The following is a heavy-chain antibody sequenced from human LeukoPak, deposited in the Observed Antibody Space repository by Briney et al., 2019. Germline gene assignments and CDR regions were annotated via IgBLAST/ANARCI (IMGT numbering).Heavy chain of an antibody. CDR3: ATASSGWYFDAFDI. CDR1: GYTFTAYY. V-gene: IGHV1-2*02. D-gene: IGHD6-19*01. CDR2: INPNSGGT. J-gene: IGHJ3*02. Sequence: ASVKVSCKASGYTFTAYYLHWVRQAPGQGLEWMGWINPNSGGTNYAQKFQGRVTMTRDTSISTAYMELSRLRSDDTAVYYCATASSGWYFDAFDIWGQGTMVTVSS.